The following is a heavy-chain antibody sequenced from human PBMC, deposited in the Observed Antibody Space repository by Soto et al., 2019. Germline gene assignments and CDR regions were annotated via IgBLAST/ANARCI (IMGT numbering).Heavy chain of an antibody. V-gene: IGHV3-23*01. CDR3: AAKIFGFHPFDY. Sequence: PGGSLRLSCAASGFTFYSFAMAWVRQAPGKGLEWVSSIGPSGGDISYADSVKGRFSVSRDNSKNTLYLQMNTLRVDDTAVYYCAAKIFGFHPFDYWGQGALVTVSS. CDR1: GFTFYSFA. D-gene: IGHD2-15*01. J-gene: IGHJ4*02. CDR2: IGPSGGDI.